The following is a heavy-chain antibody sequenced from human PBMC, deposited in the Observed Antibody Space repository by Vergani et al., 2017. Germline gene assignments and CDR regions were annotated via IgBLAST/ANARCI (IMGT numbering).Heavy chain of an antibody. V-gene: IGHV3-33*01. CDR3: ARDGGIAARPGNYYDGMDV. J-gene: IGHJ6*02. CDR1: GFTFSSYG. Sequence: QVQLVESGGGVVQPGRSLRLSCAASGFTFSSYGMHWVRQAPGKGLEWVAVIWYDGSNKYYADSVKGRFTISRDNSKNTLYLQMNSLRAEDTAVYYCARDGGIAARPGNYYDGMDVWGQGTMVTVSS. D-gene: IGHD6-6*01. CDR2: IWYDGSNK.